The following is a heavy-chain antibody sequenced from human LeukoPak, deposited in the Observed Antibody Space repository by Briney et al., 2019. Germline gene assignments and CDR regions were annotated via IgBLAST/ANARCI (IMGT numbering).Heavy chain of an antibody. D-gene: IGHD6-19*01. J-gene: IGHJ4*02. CDR1: GGTFNSYS. Sequence: ASVKVSCKTSGGTFNSYSIAWVRQAPGQGLEWMGIINPSGGSTSYAQKFQGRVTMTRDTSTSTVYMELSSLRSEDTAVYYCARGSSGWYSVAYWGQGTLVTVSS. V-gene: IGHV1-46*02. CDR3: ARGSSGWYSVAY. CDR2: INPSGGST.